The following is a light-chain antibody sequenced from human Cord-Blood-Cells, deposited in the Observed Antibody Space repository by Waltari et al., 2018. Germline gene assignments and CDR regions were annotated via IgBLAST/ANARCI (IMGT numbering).Light chain of an antibody. J-gene: IGKJ4*01. CDR3: QQYNNWPPLT. Sequence: ELWWTKPPATFPCPPGEKPPSPGRASQGVSSNLAWYQQKPGRAPRLLIYGASTRATGIPARFSGSGSGTEFTLTISSLQSEDFAVYYCQQYNNWPPLTFGGGTKVEIK. V-gene: IGKV3-15*01. CDR2: GAS. CDR1: QGVSSN.